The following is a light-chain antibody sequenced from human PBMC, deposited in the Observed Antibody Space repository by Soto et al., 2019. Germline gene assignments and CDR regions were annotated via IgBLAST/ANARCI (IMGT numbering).Light chain of an antibody. Sequence: EIVMTQSPDTLSVSPGESATLSCRASQSVSNNLAWYQQIPGQAPRLLVYDASTRDTGVPARFTGSGSGTEFTLTISSLQSEDFAVYYCQQYNNWLRTFGQGTKVEI. CDR2: DAS. V-gene: IGKV3-15*01. J-gene: IGKJ1*01. CDR3: QQYNNWLRT. CDR1: QSVSNN.